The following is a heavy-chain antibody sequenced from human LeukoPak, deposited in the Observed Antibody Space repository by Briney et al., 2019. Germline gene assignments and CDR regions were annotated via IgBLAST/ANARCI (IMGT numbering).Heavy chain of an antibody. Sequence: SGPTLVXPTQTLTLTCTFSGFSLSTSGMRVSWIRQPPGKALEWLARIDWDDDKFYSTSLKTRLTISKDTPKNQVVLTMTNMDPADTATYYCARFASGLYYFDYWGQGTLVTVSS. CDR3: ARFASGLYYFDY. CDR2: IDWDDDK. CDR1: GFSLSTSGMR. D-gene: IGHD6-19*01. J-gene: IGHJ4*02. V-gene: IGHV2-70*04.